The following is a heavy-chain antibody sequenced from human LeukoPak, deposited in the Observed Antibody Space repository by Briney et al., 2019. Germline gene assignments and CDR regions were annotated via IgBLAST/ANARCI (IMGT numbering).Heavy chain of an antibody. V-gene: IGHV3-48*03. Sequence: GGSLRLSCAASGFTFSSYEMNWVRQAPGKGLQWVSYISSSGSTIYYADSVKGRFTISRDNAKNSLYLQMNSLRAEDTAVYYCASRYSGGWYYFDYWGQGTLVTVSS. CDR3: ASRYSGGWYYFDY. CDR1: GFTFSSYE. D-gene: IGHD6-19*01. J-gene: IGHJ4*02. CDR2: ISSSGSTI.